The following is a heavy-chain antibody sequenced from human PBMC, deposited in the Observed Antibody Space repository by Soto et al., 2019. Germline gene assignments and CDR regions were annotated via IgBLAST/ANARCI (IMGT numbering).Heavy chain of an antibody. CDR1: GFTFSSYW. CDR2: IKEDGSEK. V-gene: IGHV3-7*01. D-gene: IGHD2-15*01. CDR3: ARWRGYGSGVDY. Sequence: EVQLVESGGGLVQPGGSLRLSCAASGFTFSSYWMTWVRQAPGKGLEWVANIKEDGSEKYYVDSVKGRFTISRDSAKNSLYLQMNSLRAEDTAVYYCARWRGYGSGVDYWGQGTEVTVSS. J-gene: IGHJ4*02.